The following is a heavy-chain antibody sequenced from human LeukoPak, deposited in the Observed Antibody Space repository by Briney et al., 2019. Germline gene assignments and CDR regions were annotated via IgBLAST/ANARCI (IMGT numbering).Heavy chain of an antibody. CDR3: AKGSSCDY. V-gene: IGHV3-23*01. D-gene: IGHD2-15*01. Sequence: PSGGSLRHSCAASGFTLSSYDMTRVRQAPGKGLEWVSTFGGSGTSTYYAEAVKGRFTIPRDNSKNTLYLQMNGLRAEDTAVYYCAKGSSCDYWGQGTLVTVSS. J-gene: IGHJ4*02. CDR2: FGGSGTST. CDR1: GFTLSSYD.